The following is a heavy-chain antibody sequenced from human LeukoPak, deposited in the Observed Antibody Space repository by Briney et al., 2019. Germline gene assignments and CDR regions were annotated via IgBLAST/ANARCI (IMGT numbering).Heavy chain of an antibody. D-gene: IGHD3-22*01. V-gene: IGHV4-39*01. CDR1: GGSISSSSYY. J-gene: IGHJ3*01. Sequence: SETLSLTCTVSGGSISSSSYYWGWIRQPPGKGLEWIATIYYSGSTYYNPSLKSRVTISVDTSKNQFSLKLCSVTAADTAVRPCTRLLRPYSYVSSGYFTTSFDFWGQGTMVTVSS. CDR3: TRLLRPYSYVSSGYFTTSFDF. CDR2: IYYSGST.